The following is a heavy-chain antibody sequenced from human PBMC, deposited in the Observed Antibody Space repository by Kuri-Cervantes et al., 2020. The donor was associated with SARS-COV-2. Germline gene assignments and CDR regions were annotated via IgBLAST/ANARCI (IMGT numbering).Heavy chain of an antibody. D-gene: IGHD6-19*01. V-gene: IGHV4-39*01. CDR1: GGSISSSSYY. J-gene: IGHJ4*02. Sequence: GSLRLSCTVSGGSISSSSYYWGWIRQPPGKGLEWIGSIYYSGSTYYNPSLKSRVTISVDTSKNQFSLKLSSVTAADTAVYYCARVVAESSSGLQLDYWGQGTLVTVSS. CDR3: ARVVAESSSGLQLDY. CDR2: IYYSGST.